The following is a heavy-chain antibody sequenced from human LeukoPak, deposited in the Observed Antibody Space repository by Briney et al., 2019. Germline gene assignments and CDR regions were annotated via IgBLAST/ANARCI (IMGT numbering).Heavy chain of an antibody. CDR1: GGSISSYY. D-gene: IGHD3-9*01. CDR3: ARVRPDILTGADTFDY. J-gene: IGHJ4*02. CDR2: IYTSGST. Sequence: RASETLCLTCTVSGGSISSYYWSWIRQPAGKGLEWIGRIYTSGSTNYNPSLKSRVTMSVDTSKNQFSLKLSSVTAADTAVYYCARVRPDILTGADTFDYWGQGTLVTVSS. V-gene: IGHV4-4*07.